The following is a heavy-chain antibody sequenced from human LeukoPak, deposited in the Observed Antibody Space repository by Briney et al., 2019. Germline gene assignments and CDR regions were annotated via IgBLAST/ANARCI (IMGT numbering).Heavy chain of an antibody. V-gene: IGHV3-23*01. Sequence: GGSLRLSCAAPGFTFSSYAMSWVRQAPGKGLEWVSAISGSGGSTYYADSVKGRFTISRDNSKNTLYLQMNSLRAEDTAVYYCAKDHCSSTSCYPYYYYYGMDVWGKGTTVTVSS. CDR1: GFTFSSYA. CDR3: AKDHCSSTSCYPYYYYYGMDV. D-gene: IGHD2-2*01. CDR2: ISGSGGST. J-gene: IGHJ6*04.